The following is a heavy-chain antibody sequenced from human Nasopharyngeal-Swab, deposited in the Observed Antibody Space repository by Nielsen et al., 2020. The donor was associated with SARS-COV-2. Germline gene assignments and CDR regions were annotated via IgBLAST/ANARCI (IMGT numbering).Heavy chain of an antibody. Sequence: GESLKISCAASGFTFSSYAMHWVRQAPGKGLEWVAVIWYDGSNKYYADSVKGRFTISRDNSKNTLYLQMNSLRAEDTAVYYCARGYGMTTVFEGDYWGQGTLVTVSS. V-gene: IGHV3-33*08. CDR3: ARGYGMTTVFEGDY. CDR1: GFTFSSYA. CDR2: IWYDGSNK. D-gene: IGHD4-17*01. J-gene: IGHJ4*02.